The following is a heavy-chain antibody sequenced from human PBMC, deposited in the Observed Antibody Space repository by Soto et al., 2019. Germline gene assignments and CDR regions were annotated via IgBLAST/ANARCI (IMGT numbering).Heavy chain of an antibody. D-gene: IGHD6-6*01. CDR1: GGTFSSYA. Sequence: SVKVSCKASGGTFSSYAISWVRQAPGQGLEWMGGIIPIFGTANYAQKFQGRVTITADKSTSTAYMELSSLRSEDTAVYYCARDGRAAARVSYYYGMDVWGQGTTVTSP. J-gene: IGHJ6*02. CDR3: ARDGRAAARVSYYYGMDV. CDR2: IIPIFGTA. V-gene: IGHV1-69*06.